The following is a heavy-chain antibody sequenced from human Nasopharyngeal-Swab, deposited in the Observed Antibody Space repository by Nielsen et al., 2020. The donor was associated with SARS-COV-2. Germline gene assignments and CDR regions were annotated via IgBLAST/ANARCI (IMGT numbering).Heavy chain of an antibody. CDR2: IKGKTDGGTT. CDR1: GFTFSNAW. D-gene: IGHD3-22*01. CDR3: TTDLRYYDSSGTIDY. V-gene: IGHV3-15*01. Sequence: GESLKISCAASGFTFSNAWMSWVRQAPGKGLEWVGRIKGKTDGGTTDYAAPVKGRFTISRDDSKNTLYLQMNSLKTEDTAVYYCTTDLRYYDSSGTIDYWGQGTLVTVSS. J-gene: IGHJ4*02.